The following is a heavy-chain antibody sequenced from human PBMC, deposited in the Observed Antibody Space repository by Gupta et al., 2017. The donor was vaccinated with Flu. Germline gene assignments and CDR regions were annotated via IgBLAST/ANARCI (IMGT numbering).Heavy chain of an antibody. CDR2: IAADDSVK. J-gene: IGHJ4*02. CDR3: ARNRGWQQFDY. V-gene: IGHV3-7*01. CDR1: GFTFRSHW. D-gene: IGHD3-10*01. Sequence: EERLVESGGGLVQPGGSLRLSCVVSGFTFRSHWMDWVRQAPGKGLEWVANIAADDSVKNYADSVKGRFTISRDDAKNTLYLQMNSLRAEDTAVYYCARNRGWQQFDYWGQGALVTVSS.